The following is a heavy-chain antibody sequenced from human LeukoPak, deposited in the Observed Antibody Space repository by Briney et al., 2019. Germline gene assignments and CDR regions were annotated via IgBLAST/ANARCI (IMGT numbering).Heavy chain of an antibody. D-gene: IGHD5-24*01. CDR3: VRDSPMAIFDY. J-gene: IGHJ4*02. Sequence: GGSLRLSCAASGFTFSSYEMNWVRQAPGKGLEWVSYISSSGSTIYYADTVKGRFTISRDNAKNSLFLQTNSLRDEDTAVYYCVRDSPMAIFDYWGQGALVTVSS. CDR1: GFTFSSYE. CDR2: ISSSGSTI. V-gene: IGHV3-48*03.